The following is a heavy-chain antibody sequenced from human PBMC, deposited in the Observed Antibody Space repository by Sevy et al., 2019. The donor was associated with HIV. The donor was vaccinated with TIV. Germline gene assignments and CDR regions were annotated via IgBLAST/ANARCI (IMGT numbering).Heavy chain of an antibody. J-gene: IGHJ3*02. CDR2: IYPGDSDT. CDR1: GYSFTSYW. CDR3: AGIAAAGYDAFDI. Sequence: GEALKISCKGSGYSFTSYWIGWVRQMPGKGLVWMGIIYPGDSDTRYSPSFQGQVTISADKSISTAYLQWSSLKASDTAMYYCAGIAAAGYDAFDIWGQGTMVTVSS. V-gene: IGHV5-51*01. D-gene: IGHD6-13*01.